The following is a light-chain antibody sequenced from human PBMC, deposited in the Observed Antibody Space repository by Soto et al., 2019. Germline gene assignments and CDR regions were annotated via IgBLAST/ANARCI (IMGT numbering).Light chain of an antibody. CDR3: QQYDNWPYT. CDR1: QTVSSN. J-gene: IGKJ2*01. V-gene: IGKV3-15*01. CDR2: GAS. Sequence: EIVMTQSPATLSVSLGERATLFCRVTQTVSSNLAWYQQKPGQAPRLLIYGASTRATGIPARFSGSGSGTEFTLTISSLQSEDFAVYYCQQYDNWPYTFGQGTKLEIK.